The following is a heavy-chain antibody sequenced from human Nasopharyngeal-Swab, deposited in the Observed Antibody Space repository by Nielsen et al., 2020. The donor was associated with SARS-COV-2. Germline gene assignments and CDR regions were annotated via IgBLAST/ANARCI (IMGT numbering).Heavy chain of an antibody. CDR1: GFTFSDSA. J-gene: IGHJ4*02. Sequence: GESLKISCAASGFTFSDSAIHWVRQASGKGLEWVGRIRSKGNTYATAYAASVKGRFIIFRDDPTNTAYLQMNSLKTEDTAMYYCTRSGGGCYSGRDYWGQGTLVTVSS. D-gene: IGHD2-15*01. V-gene: IGHV3-73*01. CDR3: TRSGGGCYSGRDY. CDR2: IRSKGNTYAT.